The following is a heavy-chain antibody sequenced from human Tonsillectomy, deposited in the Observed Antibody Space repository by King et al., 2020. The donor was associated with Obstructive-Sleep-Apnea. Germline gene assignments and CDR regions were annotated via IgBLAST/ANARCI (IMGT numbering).Heavy chain of an antibody. CDR1: GFTFSSYG. V-gene: IGHV3-30*18. Sequence: VQLVESGGGVVQPGRSLRLSCAASGFTFSSYGMHWVRQAPGKGLEWVAVISYDGSNKYYADSVKGRFTISRDNSKNTLYLQMNSLRAEDTAVYYCAKEPLTAPSYWYVDLCGRGTLVTVSS. J-gene: IGHJ2*01. CDR3: AKEPLTAPSYWYVDL. D-gene: IGHD2-21*02. CDR2: ISYDGSNK.